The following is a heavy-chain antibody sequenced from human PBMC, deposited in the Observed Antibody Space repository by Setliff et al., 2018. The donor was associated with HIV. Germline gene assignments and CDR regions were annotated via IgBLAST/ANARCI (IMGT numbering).Heavy chain of an antibody. CDR3: ARDVIRITPHGDLPF. J-gene: IGHJ4*02. CDR1: GYTFTDYY. D-gene: IGHD2-15*01. CDR2: INPKSGVT. V-gene: IGHV1-2*06. Sequence: ASVKVSCKASGYTFTDYYIHWVRQAPGHRLEWVGRINPKSGVTSDGQNFRTRVTMTRDTSITTAYMELSTLRSDYTALYYSARDVIRITPHGDLPFWGQGTRVTVSS.